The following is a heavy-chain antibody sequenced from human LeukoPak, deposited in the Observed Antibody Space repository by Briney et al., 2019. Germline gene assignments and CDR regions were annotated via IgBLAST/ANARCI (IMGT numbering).Heavy chain of an antibody. CDR1: GFTFSINW. Sequence: GGSLRLSCAAAGFTFSINWMHWVRQGPGKGLVWVSRINSDGSSTNYADSVKGRFTISRDNAKNTLYLQMNSLRAEDTAVYYCAKAGGSAWYEYWGQGSLVTVSS. V-gene: IGHV3-74*01. CDR2: INSDGSST. J-gene: IGHJ4*02. D-gene: IGHD6-13*01. CDR3: AKAGGSAWYEY.